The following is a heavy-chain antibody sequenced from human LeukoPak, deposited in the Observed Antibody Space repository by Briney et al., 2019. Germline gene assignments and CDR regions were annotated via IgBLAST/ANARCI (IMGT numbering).Heavy chain of an antibody. D-gene: IGHD3-22*01. CDR3: ARDFGQYYDSSGDDAFDI. Sequence: NTGGSLRLSCAASGFTFSSYSMNWVRQAPGKGLEWVSSISSSSSYIYYADSVKGRFTISRDNAKNSLYLQMNSLRAEDTAVYYCARDFGQYYDSSGDDAFDIWGQGTMVTVSS. J-gene: IGHJ3*02. CDR2: ISSSSSYI. V-gene: IGHV3-21*01. CDR1: GFTFSSYS.